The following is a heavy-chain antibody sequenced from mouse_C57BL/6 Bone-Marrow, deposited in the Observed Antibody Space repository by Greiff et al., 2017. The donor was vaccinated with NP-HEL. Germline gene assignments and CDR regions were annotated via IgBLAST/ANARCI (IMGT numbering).Heavy chain of an antibody. J-gene: IGHJ4*01. CDR2: INPYNGGT. D-gene: IGHD2-5*01. V-gene: IGHV1-19*01. CDR1: GYTFTDYY. Sequence: VQLQQSGPVLVKPGASVKMSCKASGYTFTDYYMNWVKQSHGKSLEWIGVINPYNGGTSYNQKFKGKATLTVDKSSSTAYMELNSLTSEDSAVYYCARGDPYSNYPVDYWGQGTSVTVSS. CDR3: ARGDPYSNYPVDY.